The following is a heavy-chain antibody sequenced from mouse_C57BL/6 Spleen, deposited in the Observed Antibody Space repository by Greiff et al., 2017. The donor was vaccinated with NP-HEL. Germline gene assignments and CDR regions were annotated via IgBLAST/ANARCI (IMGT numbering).Heavy chain of an antibody. J-gene: IGHJ4*01. Sequence: EVQLVESGGGLVQPKGSLKLSCAASGFSFNTYAMNWVRQAPGKGLEWVARIRSKSNNYATYYADSVKDRFTISRDDSESMLYLQMNNLKTEDTAMYYCVRQPRPLKIYYDYEDYAMDYWGQGTSVTVAS. CDR3: VRQPRPLKIYYDYEDYAMDY. V-gene: IGHV10-1*01. CDR2: IRSKSNNYAT. CDR1: GFSFNTYA. D-gene: IGHD2-4*01.